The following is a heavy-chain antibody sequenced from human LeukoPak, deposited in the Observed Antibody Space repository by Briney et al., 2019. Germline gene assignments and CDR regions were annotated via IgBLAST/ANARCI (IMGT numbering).Heavy chain of an antibody. V-gene: IGHV1-46*01. Sequence: ASVKVSCKASGYTFTSYYMHWVRQAPGQGLEWMGIINPSGGSTSYAQKFQGRVTMTRDTSTSTVYMELSSLRSEDTAVYYCARVSPLGSGPNRHYYYYMDVWGKGTTVTVSS. J-gene: IGHJ6*03. CDR3: ARVSPLGSGPNRHYYYYMDV. CDR1: GYTFTSYY. D-gene: IGHD2-15*01. CDR2: INPSGGST.